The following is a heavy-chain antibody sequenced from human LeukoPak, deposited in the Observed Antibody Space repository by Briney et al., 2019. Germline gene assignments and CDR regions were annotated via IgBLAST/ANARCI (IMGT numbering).Heavy chain of an antibody. Sequence: SETLSLTCAVYGGSFSGYYWSWIRQPPGKGLEWIGEINHSGSTNYNPSLKSRVTISIDTSKNKFSLKLSSVTAADTAVYYCARERDGYNSLRYFDYWGQGTLVTVSS. D-gene: IGHD5-24*01. CDR2: INHSGST. J-gene: IGHJ4*02. CDR1: GGSFSGYY. CDR3: ARERDGYNSLRYFDY. V-gene: IGHV4-34*01.